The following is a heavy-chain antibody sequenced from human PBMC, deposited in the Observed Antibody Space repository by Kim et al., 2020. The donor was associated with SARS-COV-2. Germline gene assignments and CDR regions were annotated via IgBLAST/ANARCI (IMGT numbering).Heavy chain of an antibody. Sequence: GGSLRLSCAASGFTFSSYSMNWVRQAPGKGLEWVSSISSSSSYIYYADSVKGRFTISRDNAKNSLYLQMNSLRAEDTAVYYCARGEWELLSPLDYWGQGTLVTVSS. J-gene: IGHJ4*02. V-gene: IGHV3-21*01. D-gene: IGHD1-26*01. CDR1: GFTFSSYS. CDR2: ISSSSSYI. CDR3: ARGEWELLSPLDY.